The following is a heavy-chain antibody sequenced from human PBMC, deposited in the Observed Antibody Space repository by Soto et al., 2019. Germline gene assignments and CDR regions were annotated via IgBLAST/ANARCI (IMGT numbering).Heavy chain of an antibody. D-gene: IGHD3-16*02. CDR2: ISHDGDKE. CDR1: GFTFSTYA. J-gene: IGHJ4*02. CDR3: VASALSFDF. V-gene: IGHV3-30*09. Sequence: GGSLRLSCEASGFTFSTYAMHWVRQTPGKGLEWLAVISHDGDKEHISDSVKGRFAISRDNSKNTLYLQISSLKDEDTAVYQCVASALSFDFWGQGT.